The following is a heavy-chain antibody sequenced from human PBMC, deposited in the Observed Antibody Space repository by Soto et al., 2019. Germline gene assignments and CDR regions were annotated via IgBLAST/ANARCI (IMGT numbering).Heavy chain of an antibody. J-gene: IGHJ6*02. D-gene: IGHD5-18*01. CDR2: INPNSGGT. CDR3: ARDTAMAQLGGMDV. CDR1: GYTFTGYY. Sequence: ASVKVSCKASGYTFTGYYMHWVRQAPGQGLEWMGWINPNSGGTNYAQKFQGWVTMTRDTSISTAYMELSRLRSDDTAVYYCARDTAMAQLGGMDVWGQGTTVTVSS. V-gene: IGHV1-2*04.